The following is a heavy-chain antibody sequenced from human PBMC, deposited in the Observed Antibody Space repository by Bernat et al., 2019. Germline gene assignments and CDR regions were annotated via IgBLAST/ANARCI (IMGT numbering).Heavy chain of an antibody. CDR2: IYYSGST. D-gene: IGHD3-3*01. V-gene: IGHV4-39*01. CDR3: ARAGVHYDFWSGYYSPGFDY. CDR1: GGSISSSSYF. Sequence: QLQLQESGPGLVKPSETLSLTCIVSGGSISSSSYFWGWIRQPPGKGLEWIGTIYYSGSTYYNPSLKSRVTISVDTSKNQFSLQLSSVTAADTAVYYCARAGVHYDFWSGYYSPGFDYWGQGTLVTVSS. J-gene: IGHJ4*02.